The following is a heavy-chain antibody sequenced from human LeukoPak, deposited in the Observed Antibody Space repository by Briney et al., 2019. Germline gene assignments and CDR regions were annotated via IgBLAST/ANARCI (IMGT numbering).Heavy chain of an antibody. J-gene: IGHJ4*02. CDR1: GASITGITYY. Sequence: SETLSLTCTVSGASITGITYYWDWIRQPPGKVLEWIGSVSYSRTTYNPSLNSRATISVDTSKNQFSLKRNSVTAADTAVYYCSRRRGPSCTLCYVDCWGQGTLVTVSS. V-gene: IGHV4-39*01. CDR3: SRRRGPSCTLCYVDC. D-gene: IGHD2-8*01. CDR2: VSYSRTT.